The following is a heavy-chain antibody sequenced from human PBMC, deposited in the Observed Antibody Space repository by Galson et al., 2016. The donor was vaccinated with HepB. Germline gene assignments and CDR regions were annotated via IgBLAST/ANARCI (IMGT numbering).Heavy chain of an antibody. D-gene: IGHD6-19*01. J-gene: IGHJ5*02. V-gene: IGHV3-30*04. CDR1: GFSFSDYA. CDR2: ISYGYSI. CDR3: ARDWRSSGWYNWFDP. Sequence: SLRLSCAASGFSFSDYAIHWVRQAPGKGPEWLSIISYGYSIYYADSVKGRFTISRDNSKNTVYLQMNNLRREDTALYYCARDWRSSGWYNWFDPWGQGTLVTVSS.